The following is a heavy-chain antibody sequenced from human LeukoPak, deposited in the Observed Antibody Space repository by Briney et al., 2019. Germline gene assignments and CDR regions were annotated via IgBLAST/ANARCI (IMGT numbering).Heavy chain of an antibody. Sequence: GGSLRLSCAASGFAFSSHWMSWVRQAPGKGLEWVANIKQDGSEKYYVDSVKGRFTISRDNAKNSLYLQMNSLRAEDTAVYYCARYVVVVAGKVYYYYGMDVWGQGTTVTVSS. D-gene: IGHD2-15*01. CDR2: IKQDGSEK. J-gene: IGHJ6*02. CDR3: ARYVVVVAGKVYYYYGMDV. V-gene: IGHV3-7*05. CDR1: GFAFSSHW.